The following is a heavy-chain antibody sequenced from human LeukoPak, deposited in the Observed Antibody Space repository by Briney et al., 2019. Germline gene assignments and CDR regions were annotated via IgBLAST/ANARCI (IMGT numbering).Heavy chain of an antibody. D-gene: IGHD3-10*01. Sequence: PGRSLRLSCAASGFSFDTYAMHWVRQAPGQGLEWVALIWHVGSHKFYSNSVRGQFTISRDNSKNTVYLQMNNLRPYDTAVYYSARESFGSGSYPDFWGQGTLVTASS. CDR3: ARESFGSGSYPDF. V-gene: IGHV3-33*01. CDR1: GFSFDTYA. J-gene: IGHJ4*02. CDR2: IWHVGSHK.